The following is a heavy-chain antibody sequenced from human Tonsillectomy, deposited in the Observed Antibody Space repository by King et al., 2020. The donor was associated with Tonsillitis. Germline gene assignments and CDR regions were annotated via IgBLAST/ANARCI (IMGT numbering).Heavy chain of an antibody. Sequence: QLQESGPGLVKPSETLSLTCTVSGGSISTYYWNWIRQPPGKGLEWIGYIYYSGSTNYNPSLKSRVTISVDTSKNQFSLKLSSVTAADTAVYYCAREIGYCSGGSCYFGAFDIWGQGTMVTVSS. J-gene: IGHJ3*02. V-gene: IGHV4-59*01. CDR1: GGSISTYY. CDR3: AREIGYCSGGSCYFGAFDI. CDR2: IYYSGST. D-gene: IGHD2-15*01.